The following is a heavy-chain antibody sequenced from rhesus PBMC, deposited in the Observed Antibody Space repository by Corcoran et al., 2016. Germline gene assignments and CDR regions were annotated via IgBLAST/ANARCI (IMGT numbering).Heavy chain of an antibody. Sequence: EVQLVESGGGLAKPGGSRRLSCAASGFTFSSYWMHWVRQAPGKGLELISAINSAGSSTYYADSVKGRFTISRENAKNTLYLQMDGLRAEDTAVYYCAGLTSPWGQGVLVTVSS. CDR3: AGLTSP. CDR1: GFTFSSYW. V-gene: IGHV3-14*01. J-gene: IGHJ4*01. CDR2: INSAGSST.